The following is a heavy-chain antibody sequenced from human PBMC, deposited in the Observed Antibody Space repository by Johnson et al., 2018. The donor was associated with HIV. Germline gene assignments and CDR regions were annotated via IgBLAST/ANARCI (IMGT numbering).Heavy chain of an antibody. Sequence: VQLVESGGGLVKPGGSLRLSCAASGFTFSSYAMHWVRQAPGKGLEWVAIIYYDGTNKYYADSVKGRFTISRDNSKNTLSLQMNSLRVEDTAMYYCAKARSLLDYGGFDAFDIWGQGTLVIVSS. D-gene: IGHD4-23*01. J-gene: IGHJ3*02. CDR2: IYYDGTNK. CDR3: AKARSLLDYGGFDAFDI. CDR1: GFTFSSYA. V-gene: IGHV3-33*06.